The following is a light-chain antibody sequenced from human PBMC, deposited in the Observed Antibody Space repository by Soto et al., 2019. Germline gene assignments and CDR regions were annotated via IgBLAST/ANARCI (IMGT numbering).Light chain of an antibody. V-gene: IGLV2-14*01. CDR1: SSDVGAYNY. CDR2: EVS. Sequence: QSALTQPASVSGSPGQSITISCTGTSSDVGAYNYVSWYQQHPGKAPKLMIYEVSKRPSGVSNRFSASKSGNTASLTISGLQAEDEADYYCSSYTTSITYVFGSGTQLTVL. J-gene: IGLJ7*01. CDR3: SSYTTSITYV.